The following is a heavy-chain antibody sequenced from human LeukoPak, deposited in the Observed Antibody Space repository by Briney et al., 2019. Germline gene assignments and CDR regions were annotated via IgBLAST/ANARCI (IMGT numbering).Heavy chain of an antibody. CDR2: ISSSGSTI. J-gene: IGHJ4*02. Sequence: GSLRLSCAASGFTFSDYYMSWIRQAPGKGLEWVSYISSSGSTIYYADSVKGRFTISRDNAKNSLYLQMNSLRAEDTAVYYCAGSLVATFSVYWGQGTLVTVSS. CDR3: AGSLVATFSVY. V-gene: IGHV3-11*01. D-gene: IGHD5-12*01. CDR1: GFTFSDYY.